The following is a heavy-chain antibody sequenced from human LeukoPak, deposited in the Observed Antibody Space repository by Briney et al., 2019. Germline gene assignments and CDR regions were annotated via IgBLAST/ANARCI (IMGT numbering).Heavy chain of an antibody. CDR1: GFSLSTSGVG. J-gene: IGHJ3*02. D-gene: IGHD5-12*01. CDR2: IYWNDDK. V-gene: IGHV2-5*01. CDR3: AHRRGGFDAFDI. Sequence: SGPTLVKPTQTLTLTCTFSGFSLSTSGVGVGWIPQPPGKALEWLALIYWNDDKRYSPSLKSRLTITKDTSKNQVVLTMTNMDPVDTATYYCAHRRGGFDAFDIWGQGTMVTVSS.